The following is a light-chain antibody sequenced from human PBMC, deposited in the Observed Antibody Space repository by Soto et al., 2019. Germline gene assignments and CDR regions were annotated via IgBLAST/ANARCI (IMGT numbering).Light chain of an antibody. V-gene: IGKV1-27*01. J-gene: IGKJ3*01. Sequence: DIQMTQSPSSLSASVGDRVAITCRASQDISNYLAWYQQKPGKVPKVLIYAASTLQSGVPSRFSGSGSGTDFNLTISSLQPEDVSTYYCQNYNSAPRTFGPGTNVDIK. CDR1: QDISNY. CDR2: AAS. CDR3: QNYNSAPRT.